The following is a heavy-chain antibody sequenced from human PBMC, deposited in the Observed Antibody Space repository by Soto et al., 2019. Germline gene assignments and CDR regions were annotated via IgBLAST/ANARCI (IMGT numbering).Heavy chain of an antibody. D-gene: IGHD5-18*01. CDR2: IKVKGTEK. J-gene: IGHJ4*02. Sequence: GGSLRLSCAASGFIFRDYWMNWVRQAPGKGPEWVASIKVKGTEKNYADSVKGRFTISRDNSKNTLYLQMNSLRAEDTAVYYCAKDLLGDTAMVFVNFDYWGQGTLVTVPQ. CDR1: GFIFRDYW. CDR3: AKDLLGDTAMVFVNFDY. V-gene: IGHV3-7*03.